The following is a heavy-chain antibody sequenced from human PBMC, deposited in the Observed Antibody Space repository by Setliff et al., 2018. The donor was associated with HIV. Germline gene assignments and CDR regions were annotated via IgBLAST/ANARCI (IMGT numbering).Heavy chain of an antibody. CDR1: GYTFTDYY. V-gene: IGHV1-2*02. J-gene: IGHJ3*02. CDR3: ARDYLHVFDI. Sequence: GASVKVSCKASGYTFTDYYIHWVRQAPGQGLEWMGWINSASGDTNYAQNFQGRVTVTRDTSINTAYVELNSLKSDDTAVYYCARDYLHVFDIWGQGTMVTVS. CDR2: INSASGDT.